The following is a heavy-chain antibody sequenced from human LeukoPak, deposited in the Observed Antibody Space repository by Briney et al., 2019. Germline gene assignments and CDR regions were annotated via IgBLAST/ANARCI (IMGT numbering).Heavy chain of an antibody. V-gene: IGHV1-2*02. D-gene: IGHD3-22*01. CDR1: GYTFTGYY. Sequence: ASVKVSCKTSGYTFTGYYLHWVRQAPGQGLEWMGWIDPNSGGTNYAQKFQGRVTMTRDTSISTAYMELSRLRSDDTAVYYCARRFTDYYDIWGQGTLVTVSS. CDR2: IDPNSGGT. J-gene: IGHJ4*02. CDR3: ARRFTDYYDI.